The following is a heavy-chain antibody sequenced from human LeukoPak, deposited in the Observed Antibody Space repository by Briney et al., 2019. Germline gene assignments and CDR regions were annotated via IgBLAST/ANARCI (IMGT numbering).Heavy chain of an antibody. J-gene: IGHJ4*02. CDR3: ASGTLRTGIDY. D-gene: IGHD4-17*01. V-gene: IGHV3-53*01. Sequence: GGSLRLSCAASGFTFSSHGMNWVRQAPGKGLEWVSVIYSGGSTYYADSVKGRFTISRDNSKNTLYLQMNGLRAEDTAVYYCASGTLRTGIDYWGQGTLVTVSS. CDR1: GFTFSSHG. CDR2: IYSGGST.